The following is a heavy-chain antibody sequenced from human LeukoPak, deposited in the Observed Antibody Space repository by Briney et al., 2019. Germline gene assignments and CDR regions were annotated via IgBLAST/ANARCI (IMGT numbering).Heavy chain of an antibody. CDR3: ARGGKWELLVAFDY. CDR1: GYTFTVYY. Sequence: GASVTVSCTASGYTFTVYYMHWVRQAPGQGLEWMGWINPNSGGTNYAQKFQGWVTMTRDTSISTAYMELRSLRSDDTAVYYCARGGKWELLVAFDYWGQGTLVTVSS. J-gene: IGHJ4*02. D-gene: IGHD1-26*01. V-gene: IGHV1-2*04. CDR2: INPNSGGT.